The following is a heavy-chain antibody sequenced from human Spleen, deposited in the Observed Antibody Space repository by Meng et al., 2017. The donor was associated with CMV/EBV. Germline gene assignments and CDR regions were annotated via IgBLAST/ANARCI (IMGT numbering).Heavy chain of an antibody. Sequence: GGSLRLSCAASGFTFSGYWMSWVRQTPGKGLEWVANIDQDGSEKYYVDAVEGRFTISRDNAKNSLYLQMNSLRAEDTAVYYCARESITIFGVVTLYYYGMDVWGQGTTVTVSS. CDR2: IDQDGSEK. D-gene: IGHD3-3*01. CDR3: ARESITIFGVVTLYYYGMDV. V-gene: IGHV3-7*01. CDR1: GFTFSGYW. J-gene: IGHJ6*02.